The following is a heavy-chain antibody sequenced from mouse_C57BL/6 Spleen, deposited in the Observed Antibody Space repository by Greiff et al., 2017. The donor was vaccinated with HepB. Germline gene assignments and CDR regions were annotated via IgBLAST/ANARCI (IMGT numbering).Heavy chain of an antibody. V-gene: IGHV1-52*01. J-gene: IGHJ4*01. CDR2: IDPSDSET. D-gene: IGHD2-3*01. CDR3: ARSRGYDPMDY. CDR1: GYTFTSYW. Sequence: VQLQQPGAELVRPGSSVKLSCKASGYTFTSYWMHWVKQRPIQGLEWIGNIDPSDSETHYNQKFKDKATLTVDKSSSTAYMQLSSLTSEDSAVYYCARSRGYDPMDYWGQGTSVTVSS.